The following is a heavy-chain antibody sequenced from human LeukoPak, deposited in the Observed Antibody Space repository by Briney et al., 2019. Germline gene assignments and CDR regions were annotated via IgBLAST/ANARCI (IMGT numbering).Heavy chain of an antibody. Sequence: GGSLRLSCTASGLSLNSYAISWVRQVPGKGLEWVTASSSSDDGKWYADSVRGRFTISRDTSKNTVYLQMNSLRVEDAGVYYCATYRQVLLPFESWGQGTLVTVSS. CDR1: GLSLNSYA. V-gene: IGHV3-23*01. CDR3: ATYRQVLLPFES. J-gene: IGHJ4*02. D-gene: IGHD2-8*02. CDR2: SSSSDDGK.